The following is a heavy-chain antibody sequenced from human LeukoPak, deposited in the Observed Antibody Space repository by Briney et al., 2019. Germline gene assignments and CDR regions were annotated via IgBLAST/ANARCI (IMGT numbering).Heavy chain of an antibody. Sequence: GGSLRLSCAASGFTFSSYAMHWVCQAPGKGLEWVAVISYDGSNKYYADSVKGRFTISRDNSKNTLYLQMNSLRAEDTAVYYCARDKPPYSGSYYDSLDYWGQGTLVTVSS. CDR2: ISYDGSNK. J-gene: IGHJ4*02. V-gene: IGHV3-30*04. CDR3: ARDKPPYSGSYYDSLDY. CDR1: GFTFSSYA. D-gene: IGHD1-26*01.